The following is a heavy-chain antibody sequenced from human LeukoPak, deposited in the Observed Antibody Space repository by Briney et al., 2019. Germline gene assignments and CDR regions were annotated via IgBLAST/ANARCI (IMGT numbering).Heavy chain of an antibody. D-gene: IGHD4-17*01. J-gene: IGHJ4*02. CDR1: GYTLTELS. Sequence: SVKVSCKVSGYTLTELSMHWVRQAPGQGLEWMGGIIPIFGTANYAQKFQGRVTITTDESTSTAYMELSSLRSEDTAVYYCAARVLYGDRAPDYWGQGTLVTVSS. CDR3: AARVLYGDRAPDY. CDR2: IIPIFGTA. V-gene: IGHV1-69*05.